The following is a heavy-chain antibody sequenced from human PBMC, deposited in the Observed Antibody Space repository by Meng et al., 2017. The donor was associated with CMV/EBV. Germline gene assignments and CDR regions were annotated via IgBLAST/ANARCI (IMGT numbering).Heavy chain of an antibody. Sequence: ASVKVSCKASGYTFTSYDINWVRQATGQGLEWMGWMNPNSGNTGYAQKFQGRVTITRNTSISTAYMELSSLRPQDTAVYYCARGGGAAAGTKWFDPWGQGTLVTVSS. D-gene: IGHD6-13*01. CDR1: GYTFTSYD. V-gene: IGHV1-8*01. J-gene: IGHJ5*02. CDR3: ARGGGAAAGTKWFDP. CDR2: MNPNSGNT.